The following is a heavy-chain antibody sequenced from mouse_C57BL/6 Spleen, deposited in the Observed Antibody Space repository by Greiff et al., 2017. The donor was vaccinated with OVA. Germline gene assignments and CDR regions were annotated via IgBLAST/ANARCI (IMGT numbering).Heavy chain of an antibody. D-gene: IGHD2-3*01. V-gene: IGHV5-2*03. CDR1: EYEFPSHD. CDR3: ARQGYYDGYHWYFDV. Sequence: EVKLVESGGGLVQPGESLKLSCESNEYEFPSHDMSWVRKTPEKRLELVAAINSDGGSTYYPDTMERRFIISRDNTKKTLYLQMSSLRSEDTALYYCARQGYYDGYHWYFDVWGTGTTVTVSS. J-gene: IGHJ1*03. CDR2: INSDGGST.